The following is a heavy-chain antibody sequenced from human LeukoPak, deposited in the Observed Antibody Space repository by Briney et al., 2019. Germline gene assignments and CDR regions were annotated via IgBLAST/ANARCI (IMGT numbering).Heavy chain of an antibody. J-gene: IGHJ4*02. D-gene: IGHD3-22*01. CDR3: ARDPPKSYYYDSSGPLPDY. CDR2: INPNSGGT. Sequence: ASVKVSCKASGYTFTGYYMHWVRQAPGQGLEWMGRINPNSGGTNYAQKFQGRVTMTRDTSISTAYMELSRLRSDDTAVYYCARDPPKSYYYDSSGPLPDYWGQRTLLTVSS. CDR1: GYTFTGYY. V-gene: IGHV1-2*06.